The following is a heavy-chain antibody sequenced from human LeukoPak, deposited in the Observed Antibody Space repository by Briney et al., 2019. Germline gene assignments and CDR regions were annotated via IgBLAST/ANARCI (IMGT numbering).Heavy chain of an antibody. J-gene: IGHJ4*02. CDR2: INSDGSNI. CDR3: ARGTGSYILDY. Sequence: GGSLTLSCAASGFTFSGYWMHWVRQAPGKGLVWVSRINSDGSNINYADSVKGRFTISRDNAKNTLYLQMNSLRAEDTAVYYCARGTGSYILDYWGQGTLVTVS. D-gene: IGHD6-6*01. V-gene: IGHV3-74*01. CDR1: GFTFSGYW.